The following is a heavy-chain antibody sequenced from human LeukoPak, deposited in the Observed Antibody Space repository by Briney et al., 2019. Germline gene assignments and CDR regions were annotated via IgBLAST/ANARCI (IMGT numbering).Heavy chain of an antibody. Sequence: ASVKVSCKASGYTFTGYYMHWVRQAPGQGLEWMGWINPNSGGTNYAQKFQGRVTMTRDTSISTAYMELSRLRSDDTAVYYCARGYSGYDYGGSLHGYWGQGTLVTVS. V-gene: IGHV1-2*02. CDR2: INPNSGGT. CDR1: GYTFTGYY. D-gene: IGHD5-12*01. CDR3: ARGYSGYDYGGSLHGY. J-gene: IGHJ4*02.